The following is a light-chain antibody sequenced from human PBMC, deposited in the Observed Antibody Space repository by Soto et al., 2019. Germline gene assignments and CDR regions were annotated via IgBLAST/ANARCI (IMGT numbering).Light chain of an antibody. Sequence: EIVLTLSPATLSLSPGERATLSFRASKSISSYSAWYQQKPGQAPRLLIYDASKRATGIPARFRGSGSGTDFTLTISSLYPEDFVVYYSQQRRNWPLTFGGGTKVDIK. J-gene: IGKJ4*01. V-gene: IGKV3-11*01. CDR3: QQRRNWPLT. CDR2: DAS. CDR1: KSISSY.